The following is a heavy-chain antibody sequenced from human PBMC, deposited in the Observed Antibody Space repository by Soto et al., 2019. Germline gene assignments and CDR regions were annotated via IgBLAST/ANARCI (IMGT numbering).Heavy chain of an antibody. J-gene: IGHJ4*02. CDR2: IYYSGST. D-gene: IGHD3-10*01. V-gene: IGHV4-39*01. Sequence: TSETLSLTCTVSGGSISSSSYYWGWIRQPPGKGLEWIGSIYYSGSTYYNPSLKSRVTISVDTSKNQFSLKLSSVTAADTAVYYCARRAPNYYGSGSYYNVALFDYWGQGTLVTVSS. CDR1: GGSISSSSYY. CDR3: ARRAPNYYGSGSYYNVALFDY.